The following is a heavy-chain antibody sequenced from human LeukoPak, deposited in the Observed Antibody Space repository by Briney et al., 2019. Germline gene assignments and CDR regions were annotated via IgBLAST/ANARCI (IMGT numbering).Heavy chain of an antibody. J-gene: IGHJ4*02. CDR2: IYYSGST. Sequence: SSETLSLTCTVSGGSISSSSYYWGWIRQPPGKGLEWIGSIYYSGSTYYNPSLKSRVTISVDTSKNQFSLKLSSVTAADTAVYYCACITGIAVAGLFDYWGQGTLVTVSS. CDR1: GGSISSSSYY. D-gene: IGHD6-19*01. CDR3: ACITGIAVAGLFDY. V-gene: IGHV4-39*01.